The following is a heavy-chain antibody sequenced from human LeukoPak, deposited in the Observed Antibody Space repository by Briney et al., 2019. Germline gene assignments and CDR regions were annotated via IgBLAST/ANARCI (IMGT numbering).Heavy chain of an antibody. Sequence: PSETLSLTCSVSGDSVSSSSYYWGWIRQPPGKGLEWIGSIYFTGSTYYNPSLKSRVTISVDTSKNQFSLKLSSVTAADTAVYYCARDKGASSSKYFDYWGQGTLVTVSS. CDR3: ARDKGASSSKYFDY. CDR1: GDSVSSSSYY. D-gene: IGHD6-13*01. J-gene: IGHJ4*02. V-gene: IGHV4-39*07. CDR2: IYFTGST.